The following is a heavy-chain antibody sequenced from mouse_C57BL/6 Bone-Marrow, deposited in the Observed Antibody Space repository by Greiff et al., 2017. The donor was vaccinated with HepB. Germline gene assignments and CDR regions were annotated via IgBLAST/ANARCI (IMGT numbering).Heavy chain of an antibody. Sequence: EVKLEESGGGLVQPGGSLKLSCAASGFTFSDYGMAWVRQAPRKGPEWVAFISNLAYSIYYADTVTGRFTISRENAKNTLYLEMSSLRSEDTAMYYCARDYYGSSYWFAYWGQGTLVTVSA. V-gene: IGHV5-15*04. CDR2: ISNLAYSI. J-gene: IGHJ3*01. CDR3: ARDYYGSSYWFAY. D-gene: IGHD1-1*01. CDR1: GFTFSDYG.